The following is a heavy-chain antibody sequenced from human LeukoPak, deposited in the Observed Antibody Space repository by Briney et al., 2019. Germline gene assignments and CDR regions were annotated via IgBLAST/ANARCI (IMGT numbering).Heavy chain of an antibody. Sequence: SETLSLTCTVSGGSISSYYWSWIRQPPGKGLEWIGYIYYSGSTNYNPSLKSRVTISVDTSKKQFSLKLSSVTAADTAVYYCARVLEGSSGQHWYFDLWGRGTLVTVSS. CDR2: IYYSGST. CDR3: ARVLEGSSGQHWYFDL. V-gene: IGHV4-59*12. J-gene: IGHJ2*01. D-gene: IGHD6-19*01. CDR1: GGSISSYY.